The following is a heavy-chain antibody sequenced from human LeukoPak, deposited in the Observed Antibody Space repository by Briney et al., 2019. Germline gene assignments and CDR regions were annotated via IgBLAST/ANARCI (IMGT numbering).Heavy chain of an antibody. CDR3: AKDDVLRFLEWLSPDAFDI. D-gene: IGHD3-3*01. CDR1: GFTFSSYW. CDR2: ISGSGGST. V-gene: IGHV3-23*01. Sequence: GGSLRLSCAASGFTFSSYWMSWVRQAPGKGLEWVSAISGSGGSTYYADSVKGRFTISRDNSKNTLYLQMNSLRAEDTAVYYCAKDDVLRFLEWLSPDAFDIWGQGTMVTVSS. J-gene: IGHJ3*02.